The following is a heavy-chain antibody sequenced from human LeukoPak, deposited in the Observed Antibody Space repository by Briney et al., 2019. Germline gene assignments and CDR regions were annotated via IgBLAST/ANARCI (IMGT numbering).Heavy chain of an antibody. CDR2: INPNSGGT. CDR3: ARGGTWTIYYFDY. V-gene: IGHV1-2*02. CDR1: GYTFTSYY. Sequence: ASVKVSCKASGYTFTSYYMHWVRQAPGQGLEWMGWINPNSGGTNYAQKFQGRVTMTRDTSTSTVYMELSSLRSEDTAVYFCARGGTWTIYYFDYWGQGTLVTVSS. D-gene: IGHD3/OR15-3a*01. J-gene: IGHJ4*02.